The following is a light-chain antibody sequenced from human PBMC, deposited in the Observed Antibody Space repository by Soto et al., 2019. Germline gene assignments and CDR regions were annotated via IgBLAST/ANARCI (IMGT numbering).Light chain of an antibody. Sequence: EIVLTQSPATLSLSPGERATLSCRASQGVSSYLVWYQQKPGRAPRVLMYDASNRATGIPARFSGSGPGTDFTLTLSSLEPEDFAVYYCQQRSNWLTFGGGTKVDIK. CDR2: DAS. J-gene: IGKJ4*01. CDR1: QGVSSY. V-gene: IGKV3D-11*01. CDR3: QQRSNWLT.